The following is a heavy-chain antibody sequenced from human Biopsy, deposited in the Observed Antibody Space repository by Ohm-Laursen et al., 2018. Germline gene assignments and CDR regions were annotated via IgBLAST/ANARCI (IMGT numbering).Heavy chain of an antibody. D-gene: IGHD2-15*01. J-gene: IGHJ4*02. V-gene: IGHV1-69*06. CDR2: IIPTFDTA. Sequence: SSVKVSCKTSGGTLSNYAINWVRQAPGQGLEWMGGIIPTFDTANYAQKFQDRVTITADKSTFTAYMELSSLRSEDTAVYYCASDLLGREGYCGGRNCQIAYWGQGTLVTVSS. CDR1: GGTLSNYA. CDR3: ASDLLGREGYCGGRNCQIAY.